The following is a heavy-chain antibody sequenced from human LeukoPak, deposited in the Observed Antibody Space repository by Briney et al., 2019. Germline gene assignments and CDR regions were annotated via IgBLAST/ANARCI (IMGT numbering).Heavy chain of an antibody. V-gene: IGHV5-51*01. CDR1: GYSFTSYW. CDR2: IYPGDSDT. Sequence: GESLKISCKGSGYSFTSYWIGWVRQMPGKGLEWMGIIYPGDSDTRCSPSFQGQVTISADKSISTAYLQWSSLKASDTAMYYCARPHCGGDCYSLYFQHWGQGTLVTVSS. J-gene: IGHJ1*01. CDR3: ARPHCGGDCYSLYFQH. D-gene: IGHD2-21*02.